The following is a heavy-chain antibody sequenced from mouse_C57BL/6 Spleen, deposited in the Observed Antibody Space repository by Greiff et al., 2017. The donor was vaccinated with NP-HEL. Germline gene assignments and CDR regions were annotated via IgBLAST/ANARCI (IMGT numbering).Heavy chain of an antibody. CDR3: AREIITTVSWYFDY. CDR2: ISYDGSN. J-gene: IGHJ2*01. V-gene: IGHV3-6*01. Sequence: EVQLQESGPGLVKPSQSLSLTCSVTGYSITSGYYWNWIRQFPGNKLEWMGYISYDGSNNYNPSLKNRISITRDTSKNQFFLKLNSVTTEDTATYYCAREIITTVSWYFDYWGQGTTLTVSS. D-gene: IGHD1-1*01. CDR1: GYSITSGYY.